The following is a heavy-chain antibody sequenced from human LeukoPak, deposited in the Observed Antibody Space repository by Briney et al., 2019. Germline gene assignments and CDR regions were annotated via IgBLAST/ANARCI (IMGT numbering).Heavy chain of an antibody. J-gene: IGHJ3*02. CDR1: GDSISSYY. D-gene: IGHD6-6*01. CDR3: ARDLSGEYGAFDI. CDR2: IHTSGST. Sequence: PSETLSLTCTVSGDSISSYYWSWIRQPAGKGLGWIGRIHTSGSTNYNPSLKSRVTMSVDTSKNQFSLKLSSVTAADTAVYYCARDLSGEYGAFDIWGQGTMVTVSS. V-gene: IGHV4-4*07.